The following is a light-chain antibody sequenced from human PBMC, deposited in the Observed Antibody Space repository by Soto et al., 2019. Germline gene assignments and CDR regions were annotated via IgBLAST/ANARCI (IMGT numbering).Light chain of an antibody. V-gene: IGKV3-20*01. CDR1: QSVSSSY. Sequence: EIVVTQSPATLSVSPGERATLSCRASQSVSSSYLAWYQQKPGQAPRLLIYGASSRATGIPDRFSGSGSGTDFTLTISRLEPEDFAVYYCQQYGSSLITFGQGTRLEIK. CDR3: QQYGSSLIT. J-gene: IGKJ5*01. CDR2: GAS.